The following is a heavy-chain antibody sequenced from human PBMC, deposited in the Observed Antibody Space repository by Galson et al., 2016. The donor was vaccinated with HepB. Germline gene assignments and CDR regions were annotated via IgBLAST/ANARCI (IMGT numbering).Heavy chain of an antibody. CDR3: ASLPQYSSSWYGFWDFEL. Sequence: QSGAEVKKPGESLKISCKGSGYSFTTYWIGWVRQMPGKGLEWMGIIYPGDSDTTYSPSFEGQVTISVDKYISTAYLQWSSLKASDTARYYCASLPQYSSSWYGFWDFELWGRGTLVTVSS. CDR1: GYSFTTYW. J-gene: IGHJ2*01. V-gene: IGHV5-51*01. D-gene: IGHD6-13*01. CDR2: IYPGDSDT.